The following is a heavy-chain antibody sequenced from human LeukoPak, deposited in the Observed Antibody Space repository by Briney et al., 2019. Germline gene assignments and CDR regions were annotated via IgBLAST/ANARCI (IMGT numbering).Heavy chain of an antibody. Sequence: GGSLRLSCAASGFTFSSYAMSWVRQAPGKGLEWVSYISSSGSTIYYADSVKGRFTISRDNAKNSLYLQMNSLRAEDTAVYYCARKDLPGTGVDYWGQGTLVTVSS. V-gene: IGHV3-48*04. J-gene: IGHJ4*02. CDR1: GFTFSSYA. CDR3: ARKDLPGTGVDY. D-gene: IGHD6-13*01. CDR2: ISSSGSTI.